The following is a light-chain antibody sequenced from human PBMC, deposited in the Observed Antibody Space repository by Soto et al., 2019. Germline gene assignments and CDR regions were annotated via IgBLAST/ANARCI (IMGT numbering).Light chain of an antibody. V-gene: IGKV1-8*01. J-gene: IGKJ1*01. CDR1: QGISSY. Sequence: AIRMTQSPSSFSASTGDRVTITCRASQGISSYLAWYQQKPGKAPELLIYAASTLQSGVPSRFSGCGSGTAFTLSISCLQSEDFATYYCHQYYSYPRTFGQGTKVEI. CDR3: HQYYSYPRT. CDR2: AAS.